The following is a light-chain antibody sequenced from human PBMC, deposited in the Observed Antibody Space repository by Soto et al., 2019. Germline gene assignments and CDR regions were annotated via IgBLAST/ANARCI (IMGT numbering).Light chain of an antibody. J-gene: IGKJ1*01. CDR1: QSVTSN. CDR3: QQYFNWPQS. Sequence: EIVMTQSPATLSVSPGERATLSCRASQSVTSNLAWYQQKPGQAPRLLIYDASTRATDIPARFSGSGSGTEFTLTISSLQSEDFAVFYCQQYFNWPQSFGQGTKVDIK. CDR2: DAS. V-gene: IGKV3-15*01.